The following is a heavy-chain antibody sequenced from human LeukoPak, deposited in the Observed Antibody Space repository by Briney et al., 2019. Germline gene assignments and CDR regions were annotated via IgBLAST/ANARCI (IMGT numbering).Heavy chain of an antibody. CDR1: GVSISSSSYY. Sequence: KPSETLSLTCTVSGVSISSSSYYWGWIRQPPGKGLEWIGSIYYSGSTYYNPSLKSRVTISVDTSKNQFSLKLSSVTAADTAVYYCARQAPRRDGYYLDAFDIWGQGTMVTVSS. V-gene: IGHV4-39*01. D-gene: IGHD5-24*01. CDR3: ARQAPRRDGYYLDAFDI. J-gene: IGHJ3*02. CDR2: IYYSGST.